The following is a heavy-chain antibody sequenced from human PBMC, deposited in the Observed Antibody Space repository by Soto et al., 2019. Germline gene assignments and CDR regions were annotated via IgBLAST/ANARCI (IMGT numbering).Heavy chain of an antibody. V-gene: IGHV3-11*01. Sequence: QVQLVESGGGLVKPRGSLRLSCAASGFTFSDYYMSWLRQAPGKGLEWVSYISSSGSTIYYADSVKGRFTISRDNAKNSLYLQMNSLRAEDTAVYYCAGRLDYGDYLDYWGQGTLVTVSS. J-gene: IGHJ4*02. D-gene: IGHD4-17*01. CDR3: AGRLDYGDYLDY. CDR1: GFTFSDYY. CDR2: ISSSGSTI.